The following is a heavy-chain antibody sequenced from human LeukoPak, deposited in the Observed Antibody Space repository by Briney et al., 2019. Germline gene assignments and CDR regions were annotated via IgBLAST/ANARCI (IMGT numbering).Heavy chain of an antibody. V-gene: IGHV4-39*01. Sequence: TSETLSLTCTVSGVSISSRPYDWGWLRQPPGKGLEYIGSISYSGSTYYNPSLRSRVTISVDTSSNQFSLKLSSVTAADTAVYYCARHLSQGDGTKRGFYYWGQGTLVTVSS. CDR2: ISYSGST. CDR3: ARHLSQGDGTKRGFYY. CDR1: GVSISSRPYD. J-gene: IGHJ4*02. D-gene: IGHD5-24*01.